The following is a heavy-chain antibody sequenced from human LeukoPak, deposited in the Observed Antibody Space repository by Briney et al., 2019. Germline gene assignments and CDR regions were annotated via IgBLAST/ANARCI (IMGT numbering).Heavy chain of an antibody. Sequence: GASVKVSCKASGYTFTSYYMHWVRQATGQGLEWMGWMNPNSGNTGYAQKFQGRVTMTRNTSISTAYMELSSLRSEDTAVYYCARGELAAAGTWGFDPWGQGTLVTVSS. D-gene: IGHD6-13*01. CDR2: MNPNSGNT. J-gene: IGHJ5*02. V-gene: IGHV1-8*02. CDR1: GYTFTSYY. CDR3: ARGELAAAGTWGFDP.